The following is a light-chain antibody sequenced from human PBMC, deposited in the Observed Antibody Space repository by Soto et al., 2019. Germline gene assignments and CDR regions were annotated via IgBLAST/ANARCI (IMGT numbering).Light chain of an antibody. V-gene: IGKV3-20*01. J-gene: IGKJ5*01. CDR3: QQYGGSPIT. CDR1: QSVSRR. Sequence: EVVLTQSPGTLSLSPGGRATLSCRASQSVSRRLAWYQQRPGQHPRLLIYGESMRESGVPVRFIGSGYGKEFTLTINRMEPEDFAVYYCQQYGGSPITFGLGTRLEIK. CDR2: GES.